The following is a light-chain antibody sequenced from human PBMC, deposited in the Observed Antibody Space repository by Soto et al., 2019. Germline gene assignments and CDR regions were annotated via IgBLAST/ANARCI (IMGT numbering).Light chain of an antibody. V-gene: IGKV3-15*01. CDR3: QQYNNWPRT. Sequence: EIVMTQSPATLSVSPGERATLSCRASQSVSSNLAWYQQKPGQAPRLLIYGASTSATGIPARFSGSGSGTEFTLTISSLQSEDFPVYYCQQYNNWPRTFGQWTKLEI. CDR1: QSVSSN. J-gene: IGKJ1*01. CDR2: GAS.